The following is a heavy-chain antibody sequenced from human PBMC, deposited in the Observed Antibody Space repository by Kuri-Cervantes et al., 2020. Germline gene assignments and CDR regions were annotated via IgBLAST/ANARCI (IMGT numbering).Heavy chain of an antibody. V-gene: IGHV3-30-3*01. CDR1: GFTVSSNY. D-gene: IGHD3-9*01. CDR3: ARDLNFEIILTGYYKPDYYGMDV. Sequence: GESLKISCAASGFTVSSNYMSWVRQAPGKGLEWVAVISYDGSNKYYADSVKGRFTISRDNSKNTLYLQMNSLRAEDTAVYYCARDLNFEIILTGYYKPDYYGMDVWGQGTTVTVSS. CDR2: ISYDGSNK. J-gene: IGHJ6*02.